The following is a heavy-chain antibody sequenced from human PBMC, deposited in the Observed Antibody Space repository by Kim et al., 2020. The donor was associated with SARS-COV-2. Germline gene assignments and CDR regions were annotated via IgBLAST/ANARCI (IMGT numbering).Heavy chain of an antibody. J-gene: IGHJ4*02. CDR3: AGISGTTSCSDAY. Sequence: GGSLRLSCAASGFTFSNYGVSWVRQAPGKGLEWVSAISFGGVTDYADYVRGRFTTSRDNPKSTAYLQKNSLRAEDTAVYYCAGISGTTSCSDAYWGQGT. V-gene: IGHV3-23*01. CDR2: ISFGGVT. CDR1: GFTFSNYG. D-gene: IGHD2-2*01.